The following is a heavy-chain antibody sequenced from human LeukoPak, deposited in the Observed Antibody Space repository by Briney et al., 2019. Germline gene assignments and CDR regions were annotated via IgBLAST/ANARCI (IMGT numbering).Heavy chain of an antibody. Sequence: PSETLSLTCTVSGGSISSYYWSWIRQPPGKGLEWIGYIYYSGSTNYNPSLKSRVTISVDTPKNQFSLKLSSVTAADTAAYYCARDRVWFDPWGQGTLVTVSS. CDR3: ARDRVWFDP. CDR1: GGSISSYY. J-gene: IGHJ5*02. V-gene: IGHV4-59*01. CDR2: IYYSGST.